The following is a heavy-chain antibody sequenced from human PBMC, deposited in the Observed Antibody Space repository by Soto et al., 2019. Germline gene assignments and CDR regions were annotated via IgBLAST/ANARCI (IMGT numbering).Heavy chain of an antibody. CDR2: ISSSSRTI. V-gene: IGHV3-48*01. CDR3: AREWDGDGYNSGWFDP. D-gene: IGHD5-12*01. CDR1: GFTFSSYS. Sequence: LRLSCAASGFTFSSYSMNWVRQAPGKGLEWVSYISSSSRTIYCADSVKGRFTISRDNAKNSLYLQMNSLRAEDTAVYYCAREWDGDGYNSGWFDPWGQGTLVTVSS. J-gene: IGHJ5*02.